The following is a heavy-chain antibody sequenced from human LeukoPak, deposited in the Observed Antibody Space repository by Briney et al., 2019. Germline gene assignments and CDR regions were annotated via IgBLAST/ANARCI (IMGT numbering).Heavy chain of an antibody. CDR1: GGSFSGFY. D-gene: IGHD1-26*01. CDR2: IKHSGST. Sequence: SETLSLTCAVYGGSFSGFYWSWIRQPQGKGLEWIGEIKHSGSTNYNPSLKSRVTISVDTSKNQFSLKLSSVTAAETAVYYCARLGYSGTYRAPPDYWGQGTLVTVSS. J-gene: IGHJ4*02. CDR3: ARLGYSGTYRAPPDY. V-gene: IGHV4-34*01.